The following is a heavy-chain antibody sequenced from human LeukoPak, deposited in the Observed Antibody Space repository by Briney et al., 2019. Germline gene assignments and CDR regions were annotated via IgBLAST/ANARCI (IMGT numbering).Heavy chain of an antibody. J-gene: IGHJ4*02. CDR2: ISAYNGNT. CDR3: ARTEWFGEENDY. D-gene: IGHD3-10*01. Sequence: ASVNVSCKASGYTFTSYGISWVRHAPGQGLEWMGWISAYNGNTNYAQTLQGRVTMTTDTSTSTAYMELRSLRSDDTAVYYCARTEWFGEENDYWGQGTLVTVSS. CDR1: GYTFTSYG. V-gene: IGHV1-18*01.